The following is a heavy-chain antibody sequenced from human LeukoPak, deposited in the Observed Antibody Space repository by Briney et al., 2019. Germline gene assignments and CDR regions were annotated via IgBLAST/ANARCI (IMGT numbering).Heavy chain of an antibody. CDR2: ISSSSSSI. J-gene: IGHJ4*02. CDR3: ARGSPTVDLY. CDR1: GFTLSSYG. V-gene: IGHV3-48*01. D-gene: IGHD1-1*01. Sequence: GGSLRLSCAASGFTLSSYGMNWVRQAPGKGLEWVSYISSSSSSIYYADSVKGRFTISRDNAKNSLYLQMNSLRAEDTAVYYCARGSPTVDLYWGQGTLVTVSS.